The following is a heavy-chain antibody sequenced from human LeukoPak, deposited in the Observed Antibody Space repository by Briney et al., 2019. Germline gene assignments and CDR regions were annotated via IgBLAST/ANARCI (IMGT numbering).Heavy chain of an antibody. CDR2: INSDGSST. CDR3: AREVIAAAGTMIYYYYMDV. Sequence: PGGSLRLSCAASGFTLSSYWMHWVRQAPGKGLVWVSRINSDGSSTSYADSVKGRFTISRDNAKNTLYLQMNSLRAEDTAVYYCAREVIAAAGTMIYYYYMDVWGKGTTVTISS. J-gene: IGHJ6*03. V-gene: IGHV3-74*01. D-gene: IGHD6-13*01. CDR1: GFTLSSYW.